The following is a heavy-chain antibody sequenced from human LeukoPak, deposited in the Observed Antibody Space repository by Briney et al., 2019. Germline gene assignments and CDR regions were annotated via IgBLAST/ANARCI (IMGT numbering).Heavy chain of an antibody. D-gene: IGHD4-17*01. CDR1: GFTFSSYS. Sequence: GGSLRLSCAASGFTFSSYSMNWVRQAPGKGLEWVSYISSSSSTIYYADSVKGRFTISRDNAKNSLYLQVNSLRAEDTAVYCCARGLTTVTTGGDYFDYWGQGTLVTVSS. J-gene: IGHJ4*02. V-gene: IGHV3-48*04. CDR3: ARGLTTVTTGGDYFDY. CDR2: ISSSSSTI.